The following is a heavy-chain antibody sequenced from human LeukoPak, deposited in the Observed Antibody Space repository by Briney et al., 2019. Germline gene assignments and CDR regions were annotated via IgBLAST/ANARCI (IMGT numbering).Heavy chain of an antibody. CDR3: ARGRSDFWSGYFNLFDP. CDR2: IYYSGST. CDR1: GGSISSGDYY. Sequence: SETLSLTCTVSGGSISSGDYYWSWLRQPPGKGLEWIGYIYYSGSTYYNPSLKSRVTISVDTSKNQFSLKLSSVTAADTAVYYCARGRSDFWSGYFNLFDPWGQGTLVTVSS. V-gene: IGHV4-30-4*01. D-gene: IGHD3-3*01. J-gene: IGHJ5*02.